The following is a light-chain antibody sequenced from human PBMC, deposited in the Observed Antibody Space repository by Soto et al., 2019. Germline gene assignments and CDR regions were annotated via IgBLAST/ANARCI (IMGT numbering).Light chain of an antibody. V-gene: IGKV1-5*01. CDR3: QQYDSYSIT. J-gene: IGKJ5*01. CDR1: QSINTW. CDR2: DAS. Sequence: DIQMTQSPSTLSASVGDRVTITCRASQSINTWLAWYQQKPGKAPKFLIYDASSLESGVPSRFSGSGSGTEFTLTISSLQPDDFATYYCQQYDSYSITFGQGTRLEIK.